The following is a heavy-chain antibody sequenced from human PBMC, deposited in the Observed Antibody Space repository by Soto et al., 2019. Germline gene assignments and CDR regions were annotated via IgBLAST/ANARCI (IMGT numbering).Heavy chain of an antibody. V-gene: IGHV4-34*01. CDR3: ARATAAVLRSVERSSIIPHFFDY. D-gene: IGHD3-3*01. CDR2: VNHSGST. CDR1: CGSFSTYN. Sequence: SATLSLTGAVYCGSFSTYNWTWIRQPPGKGRDCIGEVNHSGSTNSNPSLKSRVSISLDTSKNHFSLKLTSVTAADTAVYYCARATAAVLRSVERSSIIPHFFDYWGQGTLVTVSS. J-gene: IGHJ4*02.